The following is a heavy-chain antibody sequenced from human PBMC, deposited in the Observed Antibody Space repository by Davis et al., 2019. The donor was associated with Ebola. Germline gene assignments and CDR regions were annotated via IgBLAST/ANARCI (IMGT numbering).Heavy chain of an antibody. CDR1: GFVFSSYV. Sequence: GGSLRLSCAASGFVFSSYVMSWVRRAPGKGLEWVSTLGLSGDTYSADSVKGRFTISRDNSKNTLHLQMNSLRAEDTAVYYCARRADYWGQGTLVTVSS. J-gene: IGHJ4*02. CDR2: LGLSGDT. CDR3: ARRADY. V-gene: IGHV3-23*01.